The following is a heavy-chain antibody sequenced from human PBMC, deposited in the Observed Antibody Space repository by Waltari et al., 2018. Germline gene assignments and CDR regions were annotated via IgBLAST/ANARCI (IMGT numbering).Heavy chain of an antibody. D-gene: IGHD1-26*01. CDR3: ARERVGSGSYYFDY. CDR2: IYYSGST. V-gene: IGHV4-59*01. Sequence: QVQLQESGPGLVKPSETLSLTCTVSGDSISRYYWSWIRQPPGKGLEWIGYIYYSGSTNDNPSLKSRVTISVDTSKTQFSLKLNSVTAADTAVYYCARERVGSGSYYFDYWGQGTLVTVSS. CDR1: GDSISRYY. J-gene: IGHJ4*02.